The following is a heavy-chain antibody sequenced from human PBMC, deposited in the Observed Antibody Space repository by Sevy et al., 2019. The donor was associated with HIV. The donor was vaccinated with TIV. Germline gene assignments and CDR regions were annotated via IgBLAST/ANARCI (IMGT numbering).Heavy chain of an antibody. J-gene: IGHJ5*02. Sequence: QPGRSLRLSCTASEFTFSDYAMHWVRQTPGKGLEWVAIVSDDGIKDDYADSVKGRFAISRDNSRNTLYLQMNSLTPDDTAVYFCVKEATAHRKIRFCFGDNCFYNWFDIWGQGVLVTVSS. CDR1: EFTFSDYA. V-gene: IGHV3-30*09. D-gene: IGHD1-1*01. CDR2: VSDDGIKD. CDR3: VKEATAHRKIRFCFGDNCFYNWFDI.